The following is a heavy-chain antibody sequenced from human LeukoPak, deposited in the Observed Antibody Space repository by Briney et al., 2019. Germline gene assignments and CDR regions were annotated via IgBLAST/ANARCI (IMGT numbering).Heavy chain of an antibody. J-gene: IGHJ4*02. CDR2: SRNKANSYTA. CDR1: GFTSSDHY. Sequence: GGSLRLSCGASGFTSSDHYMDWVRQALGKGLEWVGRSRNKANSYTAEYAASAKGRFTISRDDLKNSLYLQMNSLKTEDTAVYYCARLGVYSGTYYLDYWGQGTLVTVSS. V-gene: IGHV3-72*01. CDR3: ARLGVYSGTYYLDY. D-gene: IGHD1-26*01.